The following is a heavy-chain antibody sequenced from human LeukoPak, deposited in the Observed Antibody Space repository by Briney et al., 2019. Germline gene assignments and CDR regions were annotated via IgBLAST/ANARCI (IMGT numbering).Heavy chain of an antibody. CDR2: IIPIFGTA. J-gene: IGHJ4*02. CDR3: ARNYYYGSGSYYPYDY. CDR1: GGTFSSYA. V-gene: IGHV1-69*05. Sequence: GASVKVSCKASGGTFSSYAISWVRQAPGQGLEWMGGIIPIFGTANYAQKFQGRVTMTRDTSISTAYMELSRLRSDDTAVYYCARNYYYGSGSYYPYDYWGQGTLVTVSS. D-gene: IGHD3-10*01.